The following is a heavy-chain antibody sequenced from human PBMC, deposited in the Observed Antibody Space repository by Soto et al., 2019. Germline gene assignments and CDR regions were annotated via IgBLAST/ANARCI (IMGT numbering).Heavy chain of an antibody. Sequence: SETLSLTCTVSGGSIGNSYWSWIRQSPGKGLEWIGYIYYSGSTNYNPSLKSRVTISVDTSKNQFSLKLSSVTAADTAVYYCARDRITGIFDYWGQGTLVTVSS. CDR1: GGSIGNSY. J-gene: IGHJ4*02. D-gene: IGHD1-20*01. V-gene: IGHV4-59*01. CDR3: ARDRITGIFDY. CDR2: IYYSGST.